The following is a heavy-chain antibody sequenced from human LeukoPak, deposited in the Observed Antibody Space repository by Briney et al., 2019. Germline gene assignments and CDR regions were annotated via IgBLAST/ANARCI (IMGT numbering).Heavy chain of an antibody. J-gene: IGHJ4*02. CDR2: ISNDGSNG. CDR3: ARGGRGFSY. D-gene: IGHD3-10*01. V-gene: IGHV3-30*04. Sequence: LSGGSLRLSCAASGFTFSSYTIHWVRQAPGKGLEWVAVISNDGSNGYYADSVKGRFTISRDNSKNTLYLQMNSLRAEDTAVYYCARGGRGFSYWGQGTLVTVSS. CDR1: GFTFSSYT.